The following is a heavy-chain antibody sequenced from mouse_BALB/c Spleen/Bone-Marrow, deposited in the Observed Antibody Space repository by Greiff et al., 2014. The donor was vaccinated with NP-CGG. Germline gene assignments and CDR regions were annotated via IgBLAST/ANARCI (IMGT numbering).Heavy chain of an antibody. J-gene: IGHJ4*01. CDR3: TRHGGYYPYYYAMDY. V-gene: IGHV5-12-1*01. CDR1: GFAFSSYD. Sequence: EVQLVESGGGLVRPGGSLKLSCAASGFAFSSYDMPWVRQTPEKRLEWVAYISHGGGTTYYSDTVKGRFTISRDNAKNTLYLQMSSLKSEDTAIYYCTRHGGYYPYYYAMDYWGQGTSVTVSS. D-gene: IGHD2-3*01. CDR2: ISHGGGTT.